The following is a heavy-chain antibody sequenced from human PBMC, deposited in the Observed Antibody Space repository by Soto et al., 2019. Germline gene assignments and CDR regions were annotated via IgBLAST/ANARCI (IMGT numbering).Heavy chain of an antibody. Sequence: QVQLVESGGGVVQPGRSLRLSCAASGFTFSSYGMHWVRQAPGKGLEWVAVISYDGRNKYYADSVKGRFTISRDNSKNTLYLQMNSLRAEDTAVYYCAKDLARQWELLGGMDVWGQGTTVTVSS. CDR2: ISYDGRNK. J-gene: IGHJ6*02. CDR1: GFTFSSYG. V-gene: IGHV3-30*18. D-gene: IGHD1-26*01. CDR3: AKDLARQWELLGGMDV.